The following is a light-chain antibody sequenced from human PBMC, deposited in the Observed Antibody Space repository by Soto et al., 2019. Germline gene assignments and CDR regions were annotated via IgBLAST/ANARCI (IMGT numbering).Light chain of an antibody. CDR3: QQYSGYPT. J-gene: IGKJ4*01. CDR1: QGVGTL. V-gene: IGKV1D-16*01. CDR2: GAS. Sequence: DIQMTQSPSSLSASVGDRVTITCRASQGVGTLLTWYQQKPEKAPKSLIYGASSLQSGVPSRFSGSGSGTDFTITISTLQPEDFATYYCQQYSGYPTFGGGTKVEIK.